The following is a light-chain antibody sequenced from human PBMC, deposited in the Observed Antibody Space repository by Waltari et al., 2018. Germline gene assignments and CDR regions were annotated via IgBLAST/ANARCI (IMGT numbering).Light chain of an antibody. CDR1: SSHIPVTP. Sequence: QSVLTPPPSASETPGPTVSISCSGGSSHIPVTPLTWYQQLPGIAPKLLINGNKQRPSGVPDRFSGSKSGTSASLAISGLQSEDEADYYCAAWDDSLYGRVFGGGTKLTVL. V-gene: IGLV1-44*01. CDR3: AAWDDSLYGRV. J-gene: IGLJ2*01. CDR2: GNK.